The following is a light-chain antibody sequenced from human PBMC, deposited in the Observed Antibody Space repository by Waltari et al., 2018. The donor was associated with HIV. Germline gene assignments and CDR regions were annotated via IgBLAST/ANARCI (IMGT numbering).Light chain of an antibody. V-gene: IGLV3-25*03. Sequence: SYGLTQPPSVSVSPGQTATITCSGDALPKQYAYWYQQKPGQAPVMVIYKDSERPSGIPERFAGSSSATTVTLTISGVQAADKADYYCQSSDISGNYWVFGGGTKLTVL. CDR3: QSSDISGNYWV. J-gene: IGLJ3*02. CDR2: KDS. CDR1: ALPKQY.